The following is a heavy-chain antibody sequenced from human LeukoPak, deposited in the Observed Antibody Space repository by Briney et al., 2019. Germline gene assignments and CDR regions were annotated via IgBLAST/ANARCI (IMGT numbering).Heavy chain of an antibody. Sequence: ASVKVSCKASGYTFTGYYMHWVRQAPGQGLEWVGIINPGVGSTSYAQRFQGRVTMTRDTSTSTVYMELRSLRSEDTAVYYCARGGDYYDSSGYHYAATHWGQGTLVTVSS. CDR1: GYTFTGYY. D-gene: IGHD3-22*01. J-gene: IGHJ4*02. V-gene: IGHV1-46*01. CDR3: ARGGDYYDSSGYHYAATH. CDR2: INPGVGST.